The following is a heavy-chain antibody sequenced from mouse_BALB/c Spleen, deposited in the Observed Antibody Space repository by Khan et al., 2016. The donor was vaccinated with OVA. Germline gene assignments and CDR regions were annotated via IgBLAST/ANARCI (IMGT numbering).Heavy chain of an antibody. Sequence: EVQLLESGGDLVKPGGSLYLSCAVSGFTFSTYAMSWVRQTPGKSLEWVASICSGGSTYYPASVKCRFTISSDNARSLVYLQMNSLRSEDKAMYYCAREGYRYDEYYFDYWGQGTTLTVSS. V-gene: IGHV5-6-5*01. CDR3: AREGYRYDEYYFDY. J-gene: IGHJ2*01. D-gene: IGHD2-14*01. CDR2: ICSGGST. CDR1: GFTFSTYA.